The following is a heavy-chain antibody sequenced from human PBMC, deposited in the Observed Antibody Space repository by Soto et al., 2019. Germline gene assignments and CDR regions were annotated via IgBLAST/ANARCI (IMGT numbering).Heavy chain of an antibody. J-gene: IGHJ4*02. CDR3: ALSPLRPCSSTSCAEGVDY. D-gene: IGHD2-2*01. Sequence: QVQLVQSGAEVKKPGASVKVSCKASGYTFTSYGISWVRQAPGQGLEWMGWISAYNGNTNYAQKLQGRVTMTTDTSTSTAYMELRSLRSDDTAVYYCALSPLRPCSSTSCAEGVDYWGQGTLVTVSS. V-gene: IGHV1-18*01. CDR1: GYTFTSYG. CDR2: ISAYNGNT.